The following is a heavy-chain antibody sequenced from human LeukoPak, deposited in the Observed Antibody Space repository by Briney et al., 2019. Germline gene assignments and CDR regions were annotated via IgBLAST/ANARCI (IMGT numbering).Heavy chain of an antibody. CDR1: GFTFAGYA. CDR3: AKARQWPLGFDY. D-gene: IGHD6-19*01. CDR2: IGDSGGGT. J-gene: IGHJ4*02. Sequence: PGGSLRLSCAASGFTFAGYAMSWVRQAPGKGLEWVSAIGDSGGGTYYADSVKGRFTISRDNSKNTLYLQMNSLRAEDTAVYYCAKARQWPLGFDYWGQGALVTVSS. V-gene: IGHV3-23*01.